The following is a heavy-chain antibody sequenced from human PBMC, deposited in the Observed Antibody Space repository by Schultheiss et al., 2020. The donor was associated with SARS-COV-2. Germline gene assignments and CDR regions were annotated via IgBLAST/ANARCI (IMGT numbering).Heavy chain of an antibody. D-gene: IGHD3-10*01. CDR2: IGTAGDT. J-gene: IGHJ3*02. Sequence: GESLKISCAASGFTFSSYDMHWVRQATGKGLEWVSAIGTAGDTYYPGSVKGRFTISRENAKNSLYLQMNSLRAGDTAVYYCARGRHYYGSGATLDIWGQGTMVTVSS. V-gene: IGHV3-13*01. CDR1: GFTFSSYD. CDR3: ARGRHYYGSGATLDI.